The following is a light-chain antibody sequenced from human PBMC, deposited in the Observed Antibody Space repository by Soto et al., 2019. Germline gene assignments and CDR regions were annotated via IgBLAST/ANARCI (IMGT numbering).Light chain of an antibody. CDR1: SSDVGGYNH. Sequence: QSALTQPASVSGSPGQSITISCTGTSSDVGGYNHVSWYQHHPGKAPKLMIYEVSNRPSGVSNRFSGSKSGYTASLTISVLQAEDEADYYCNSHTSSGFRVFGTGTKLTVL. V-gene: IGLV2-14*01. CDR2: EVS. J-gene: IGLJ1*01. CDR3: NSHTSSGFRV.